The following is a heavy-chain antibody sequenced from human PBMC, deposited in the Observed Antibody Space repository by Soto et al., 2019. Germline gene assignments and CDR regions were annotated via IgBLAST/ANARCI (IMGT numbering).Heavy chain of an antibody. V-gene: IGHV4-31*03. CDR3: AGFYGDYSFDY. CDR1: GGSIISGGYY. CDR2: IYYSGST. D-gene: IGHD4-17*01. J-gene: IGHJ4*02. Sequence: SETLSLTCTVSGGSIISGGYYWSWIRQHPGKGLEWIGYIYYSGSTYYNPSLKSRVTISVDTSKNQFSLKLSSVTAADTAVYYCAGFYGDYSFDYWGQGTLVTVSS.